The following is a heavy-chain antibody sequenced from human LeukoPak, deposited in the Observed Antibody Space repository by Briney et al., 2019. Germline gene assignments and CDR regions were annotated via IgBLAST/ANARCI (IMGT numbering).Heavy chain of an antibody. CDR2: ISWNSGSI. Sequence: PGRSLRLSCAASGFTFDDYAMHWVRQAPGKGLEWVSGISWNSGSIGYADSVKGRFTISRDNAKNSLYLQMNSLRAEDTASYYCAKGPEEQWPLDYWGQGTLVTVSS. V-gene: IGHV3-9*01. CDR3: AKGPEEQWPLDY. J-gene: IGHJ4*02. CDR1: GFTFDDYA. D-gene: IGHD6-19*01.